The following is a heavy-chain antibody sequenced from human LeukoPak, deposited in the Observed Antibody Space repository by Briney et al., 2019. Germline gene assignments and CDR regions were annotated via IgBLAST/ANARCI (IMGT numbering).Heavy chain of an antibody. CDR3: AKDLDYDYVWGSYRYTANIDY. V-gene: IGHV3-30*18. J-gene: IGHJ4*02. CDR2: ISYDGSNK. D-gene: IGHD3-16*02. CDR1: GFTFSSYA. Sequence: GGSLRLSCAASGFTFSSYAMSWVRQAPGKGLEWVAVISYDGSNKYYADSVKGRFTISRDNSKNTLYLQMNSLRAEDTAVYYCAKDLDYDYVWGSYRYTANIDYWGQGTLVTVSS.